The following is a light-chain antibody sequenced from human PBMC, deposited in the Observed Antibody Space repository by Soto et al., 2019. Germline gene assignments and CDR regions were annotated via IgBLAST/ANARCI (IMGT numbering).Light chain of an antibody. J-gene: IGKJ5*01. Sequence: EILLTQSPGTLSLSPGERATVSCRASQSVNGYLAWYQQKPGQAPRLLIYGTSNRATGIPARFSGSGSGTDFTLTISSLEPEDFAVYYCQQRSNWPVTFGQGTRLEIK. CDR1: QSVNGY. V-gene: IGKV3-11*01. CDR3: QQRSNWPVT. CDR2: GTS.